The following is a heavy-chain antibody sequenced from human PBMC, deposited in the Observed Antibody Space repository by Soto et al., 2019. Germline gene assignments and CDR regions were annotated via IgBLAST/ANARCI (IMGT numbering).Heavy chain of an antibody. Sequence: SETLSLTCTVSGGSIRNHFWSWVRQPPGKGLEWIGYIYSSGITKYNPSLKSRVTISVDTSKNQFSLKLSSVTAADTAVYYCASILSDGYDYSNDIPWGGWFDPWGQGTLVTVSS. CDR3: ASILSDGYDYSNDIPWGGWFDP. J-gene: IGHJ5*02. D-gene: IGHD4-4*01. V-gene: IGHV4-59*11. CDR1: GGSIRNHF. CDR2: IYSSGIT.